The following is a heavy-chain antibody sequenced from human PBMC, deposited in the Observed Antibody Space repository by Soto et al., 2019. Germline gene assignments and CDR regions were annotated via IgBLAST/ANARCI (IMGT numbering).Heavy chain of an antibody. Sequence: PSETLSLTCTVSGESISSYYWTWIRQPPGKGLEYIGYIYYSGRTYYNPSLKSRVTISVDTSKNQFSLKLSSVTAADTAVYYCARGHLGITTTGTWYDFDYWGQGTLVTVSS. D-gene: IGHD2-15*01. V-gene: IGHV4-59*01. CDR2: IYYSGRT. CDR3: ARGHLGITTTGTWYDFDY. CDR1: GESISSYY. J-gene: IGHJ4*02.